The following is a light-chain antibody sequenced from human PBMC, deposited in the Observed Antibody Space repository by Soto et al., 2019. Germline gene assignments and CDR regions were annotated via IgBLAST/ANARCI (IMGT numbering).Light chain of an antibody. CDR1: NIGSKS. Sequence: SYELTQPPSVSVAPGKTARITCGGNNIGSKSVHWYQQKPGQAPVLVIYYDSDRPSGIPERFSGSNSGNTATLTISRVEAGDEADYYCHVWDSSSDHVVFGGGTKLT. V-gene: IGLV3-21*04. CDR3: HVWDSSSDHVV. CDR2: YDS. J-gene: IGLJ2*01.